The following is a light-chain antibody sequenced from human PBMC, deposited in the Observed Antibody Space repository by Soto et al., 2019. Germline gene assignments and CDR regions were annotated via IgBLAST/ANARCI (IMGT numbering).Light chain of an antibody. V-gene: IGLV2-14*01. CDR2: DVS. Sequence: QSVLTQPASVSGSPGQSITISCTGTSSDVGGYNYVSWYQQHPGKAPKLMIYDVSNRPSGVSNRFSGSKSGDTASLTISGPHAEDEADYYCSSYTTGSTLFGTGTKVTAL. CDR1: SSDVGGYNY. J-gene: IGLJ1*01. CDR3: SSYTTGSTL.